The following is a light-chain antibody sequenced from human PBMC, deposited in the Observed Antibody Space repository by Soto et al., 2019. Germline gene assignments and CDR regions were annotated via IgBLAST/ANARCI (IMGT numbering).Light chain of an antibody. V-gene: IGKV3-15*01. Sequence: EIVMTQSPATLSVSPGERATLSCRASRSVSSNLAWYQQKPGQAPRLLIYGASTRATGIPARFSGSGSGTEFTLTISSLQSEDFAVYYCPQYNNWPLTFGGGTKVEIK. J-gene: IGKJ4*01. CDR2: GAS. CDR1: RSVSSN. CDR3: PQYNNWPLT.